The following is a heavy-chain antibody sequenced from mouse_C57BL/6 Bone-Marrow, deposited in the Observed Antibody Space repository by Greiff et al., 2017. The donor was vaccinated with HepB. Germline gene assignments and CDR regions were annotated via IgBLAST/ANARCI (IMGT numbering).Heavy chain of an antibody. CDR1: GYAFTNYL. CDR2: INPGSGGT. CDR3: ARDTDY. Sequence: VQLQESGAELVRPGTSVKVSCKASGYAFTNYLIEWVKQRPGQGLEWIGVINPGSGGTNYNEKFKGKATLTADKSSSTAYMQLSSLTSEDSAVYFCARDTDYWGQGTSVTVSS. J-gene: IGHJ4*01. V-gene: IGHV1-54*01.